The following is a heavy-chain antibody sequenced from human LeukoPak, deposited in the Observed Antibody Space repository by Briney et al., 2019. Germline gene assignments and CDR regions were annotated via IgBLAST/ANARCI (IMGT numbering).Heavy chain of an antibody. CDR3: AIGTPAAGIFEY. D-gene: IGHD6-13*01. Sequence: ASVKVSCKASGYTFTGDYIYWVRQAPGQGLESLGRINPNSGDTNYAQKFQGRVTMTRDTSISEAYMDLSSLTSDDAAVYYCAIGTPAAGIFEYWGQGALVTVSS. V-gene: IGHV1-2*06. CDR2: INPNSGDT. CDR1: GYTFTGDY. J-gene: IGHJ4*02.